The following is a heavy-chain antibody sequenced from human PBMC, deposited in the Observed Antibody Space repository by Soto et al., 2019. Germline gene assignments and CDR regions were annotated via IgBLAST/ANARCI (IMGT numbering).Heavy chain of an antibody. CDR3: ARQRRDFDY. CDR2: IFSSGST. CDR1: GGSISNYY. V-gene: IGHV4-59*08. Sequence: QVQLQESGPGLVKPSETLSLTCTVSGGSISNYYWSWIRQPPGKGLQWIGYIFSSGSTNYNPSLKSRVTIXVDTSKNQFSLNLSSVTAADTAVYYCARQRRDFDYWGQGSLVTVSS. J-gene: IGHJ4*02.